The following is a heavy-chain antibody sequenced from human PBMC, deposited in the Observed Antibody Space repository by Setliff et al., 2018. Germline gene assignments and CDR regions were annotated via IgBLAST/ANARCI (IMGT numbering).Heavy chain of an antibody. CDR2: IYYSGNT. D-gene: IGHD5-18*01. CDR1: GGSISCGGYY. CDR3: ARVPRFTDTRNAFDI. J-gene: IGHJ3*02. V-gene: IGHV4-31*03. Sequence: SETLSLTCTVSGGSISCGGYYWSWIRQHPGKGLEWIGYIYYSGNTYYNPSLKSRVTISVDTSKNQFSLKLSSATAADTAAYYCARVPRFTDTRNAFDIWGQGTMVTVSS.